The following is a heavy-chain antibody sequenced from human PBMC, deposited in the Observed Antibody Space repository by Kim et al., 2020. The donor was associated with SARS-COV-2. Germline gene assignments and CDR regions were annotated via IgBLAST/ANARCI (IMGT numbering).Heavy chain of an antibody. Sequence: GGSLRLSCAASGFTFSSYGMHWVRQAPGKGLEWVAVISYDGSNKYYADSVKGRFTISRDNSKNTLYLQMNSLRAEDTAVYYCAKAWDTISSGLHPNWGQGTLLTVSS. V-gene: IGHV3-30*18. J-gene: IGHJ4*02. CDR3: AKAWDTISSGLHPN. CDR1: GFTFSSYG. D-gene: IGHD3-22*01. CDR2: ISYDGSNK.